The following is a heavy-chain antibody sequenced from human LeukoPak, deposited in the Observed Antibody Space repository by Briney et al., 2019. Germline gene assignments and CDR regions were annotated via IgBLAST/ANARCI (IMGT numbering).Heavy chain of an antibody. CDR2: IYTSGST. Sequence: SETLSLTCAVSGGSISSYYWSWIRQPAGKGLEWIGRIYTSGSTNYNPSLKSRVTMSVGTSKNQFSLKLSSVTAADTAVYYCAREAYYGSGSYPFDYWGQGTLVTVSS. J-gene: IGHJ4*02. CDR1: GGSISSYY. D-gene: IGHD3-10*01. CDR3: AREAYYGSGSYPFDY. V-gene: IGHV4-4*07.